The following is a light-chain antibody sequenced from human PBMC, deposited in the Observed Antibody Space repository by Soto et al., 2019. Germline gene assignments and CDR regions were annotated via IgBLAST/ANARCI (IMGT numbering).Light chain of an antibody. CDR1: QSVSNGY. Sequence: EIVLTQSPGTLSLSPRERATLSCRASQSVSNGYLSWYQQQPGQAPRILLYGVSSRAPGLPDRFSGSGSGTDFTLTISRLEPEDFSVYYCQQYATTPRTFGQGTKVEVK. CDR3: QQYATTPRT. J-gene: IGKJ1*01. CDR2: GVS. V-gene: IGKV3-20*01.